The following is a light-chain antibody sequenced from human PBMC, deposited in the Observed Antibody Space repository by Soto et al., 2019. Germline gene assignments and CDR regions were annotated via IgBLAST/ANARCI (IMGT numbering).Light chain of an antibody. CDR3: QRYNTYST. V-gene: IGKV1-5*03. Sequence: DIEMTQSPSTLSASVGDRVTITCRASQSISSWLAWYQQKPGKAPKLLIYKASSSESGVPSRLSGGGAGTVFTLTIRSLQPDDFASYYCQRYNTYSTFGQGTRLEI. CDR1: QSISSW. J-gene: IGKJ5*01. CDR2: KAS.